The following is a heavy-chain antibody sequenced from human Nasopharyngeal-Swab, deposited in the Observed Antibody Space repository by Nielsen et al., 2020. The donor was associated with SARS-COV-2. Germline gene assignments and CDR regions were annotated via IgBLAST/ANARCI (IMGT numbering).Heavy chain of an antibody. CDR3: ARATYYDFWSGYYTALGGMDV. J-gene: IGHJ6*02. CDR2: INPSGGST. V-gene: IGHV1-46*01. Sequence: ASVKVSCKASGYTLTSYYMHWVRQAPGQGLEWMGIINPSGGSTSYAQKFQGRVTMTRDTSTSTVYMELSSLRSEDTAVYYCARATYYDFWSGYYTALGGMDVWGQGTTVTVSS. CDR1: GYTLTSYY. D-gene: IGHD3-3*01.